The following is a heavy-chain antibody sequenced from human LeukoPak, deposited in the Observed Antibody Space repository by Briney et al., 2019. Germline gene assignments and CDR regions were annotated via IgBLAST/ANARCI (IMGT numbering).Heavy chain of an antibody. J-gene: IGHJ5*02. V-gene: IGHV4-34*01. CDR2: INHRGST. CDR3: ARARAAGFDP. CDR1: GGSFSGYY. Sequence: PSETLSLTCAVYGGSFSGYYWSWIRQPPGKGLEWIGEINHRGSTNYNPSLKSRVTISVDTSKNQFSLKLSSVTAADTAVYYCARARAAGFDPWGQGTLVTVSS.